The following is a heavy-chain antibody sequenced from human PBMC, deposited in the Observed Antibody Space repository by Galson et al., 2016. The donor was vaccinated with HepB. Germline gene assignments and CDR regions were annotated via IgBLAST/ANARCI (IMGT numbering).Heavy chain of an antibody. CDR2: IKQNGREK. V-gene: IGHV3-7*03. CDR1: GFTFSNYW. CDR3: AREGYGGFDC. Sequence: SLRLSCAASGFTFSNYWMSWIRQAPGKGLEWVAKIKQNGREKEYVDSVKGRFTISRDHAKNYVYLQMDSLRAEDTAVYYCAREGYGGFDCWGRGALVTVSS. D-gene: IGHD4-23*01. J-gene: IGHJ4*02.